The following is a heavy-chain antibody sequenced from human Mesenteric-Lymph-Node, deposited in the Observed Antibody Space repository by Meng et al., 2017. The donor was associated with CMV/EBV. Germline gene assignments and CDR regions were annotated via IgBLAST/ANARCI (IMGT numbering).Heavy chain of an antibody. V-gene: IGHV4-34*01. CDR1: SFSGYY. CDR3: ARGRPGYCSGGSCYQPFDY. Sequence: SFSGYYWSWNRQPPWKRLEWIGEINHSGSTNYNPSLKSRVTISVDTSKNQFSLKLSSVTAADTAVYYCARGRPGYCSGGSCYQPFDYWGQGTLVTVSS. CDR2: INHSGST. D-gene: IGHD2-15*01. J-gene: IGHJ4*02.